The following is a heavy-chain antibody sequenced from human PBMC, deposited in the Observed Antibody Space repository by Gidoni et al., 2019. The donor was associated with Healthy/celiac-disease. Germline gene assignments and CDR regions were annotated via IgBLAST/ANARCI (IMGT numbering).Heavy chain of an antibody. Sequence: QVQLQQWGAGLLKPSETLSLTCAVYGGSFSGYYWSWIRQPPGKGLEWIGEINHSGSTNYNPSLKSRVTISVDTSKNQFSLKLSSVTAADTAVYYCARVPPSYCSSTSCPHYFDYWGQGTLVTVSS. D-gene: IGHD2-2*01. V-gene: IGHV4-34*01. CDR3: ARVPPSYCSSTSCPHYFDY. CDR2: INHSGST. J-gene: IGHJ4*02. CDR1: GGSFSGYY.